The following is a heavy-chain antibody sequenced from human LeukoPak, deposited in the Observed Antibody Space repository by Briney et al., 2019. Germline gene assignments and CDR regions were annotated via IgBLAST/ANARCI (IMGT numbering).Heavy chain of an antibody. Sequence: ASVKVSFKASGYTFTNYGISWVRQAPGQGLEWIGWISGDNGNTNYAQKLQGRVTMTTDTSTSTAYMELRSLRSDDTAVYYCARDGVGYYDSSGYYYFQHWGQGTLVTVSS. V-gene: IGHV1-18*01. D-gene: IGHD3-22*01. J-gene: IGHJ1*01. CDR1: GYTFTNYG. CDR3: ARDGVGYYDSSGYYYFQH. CDR2: ISGDNGNT.